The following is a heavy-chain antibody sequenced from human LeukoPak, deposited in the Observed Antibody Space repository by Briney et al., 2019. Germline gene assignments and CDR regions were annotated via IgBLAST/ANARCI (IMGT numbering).Heavy chain of an antibody. D-gene: IGHD2-21*02. CDR1: GFTFSDYA. CDR2: ISYDGSNK. J-gene: IGHJ4*02. Sequence: PGRSLRLSCAASGFTFSDYAMHWVRQAPGKGLEWVAVISYDGSNKYYADSVKGRFTISRDNSKNTLYLQMNSLRAGDTAVYYCARAELLSLDYWGQGTLVTVSS. V-gene: IGHV3-30*04. CDR3: ARAELLSLDY.